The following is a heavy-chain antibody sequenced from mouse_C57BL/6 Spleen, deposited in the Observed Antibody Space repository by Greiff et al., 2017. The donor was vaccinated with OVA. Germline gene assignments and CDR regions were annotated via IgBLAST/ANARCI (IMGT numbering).Heavy chain of an antibody. Sequence: EVKLVESGGGLVQPKGSLKLSCAASGFSFNTYAMNWVRQAPGKGLEWVARIRSKSNNYATYYADSVKDRFTISRDDSESMLYLQMNNLKTEDTAMYYCVRQSYYYGSSWYFDVWGTGTTVTVSS. J-gene: IGHJ1*03. V-gene: IGHV10-1*01. CDR1: GFSFNTYA. CDR3: VRQSYYYGSSWYFDV. D-gene: IGHD1-1*01. CDR2: IRSKSNNYAT.